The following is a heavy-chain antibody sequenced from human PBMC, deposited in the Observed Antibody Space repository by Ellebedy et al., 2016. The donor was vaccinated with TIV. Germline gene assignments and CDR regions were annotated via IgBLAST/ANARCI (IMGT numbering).Heavy chain of an antibody. CDR3: ASTEHQLLYYFHY. J-gene: IGHJ4*02. V-gene: IGHV1-46*01. CDR1: GYTFTTYY. D-gene: IGHD6-13*01. Sequence: ASVKVSCKASGYTFTTYYMHWVRQAPGQGLEWMGIINPSGGYTGYAENLQGRVTMTTDTSTNTVYMELSSLRSEDTAVYYCASTEHQLLYYFHYWGQGTLVTVSS. CDR2: INPSGGYT.